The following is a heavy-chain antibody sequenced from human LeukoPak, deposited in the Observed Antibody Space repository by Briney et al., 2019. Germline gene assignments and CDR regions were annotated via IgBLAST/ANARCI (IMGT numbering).Heavy chain of an antibody. CDR1: GFTFSSYS. CDR3: ARRLFWYFDL. V-gene: IGHV3-48*01. J-gene: IGHJ2*01. CDR2: ISGDSGTI. D-gene: IGHD4/OR15-4a*01. Sequence: PGGSLRLSCAASGFTFSSYSLNWVRQTPGKGLEWVSYISGDSGTIYYADSVKGRFTISRDNAKNSMYLQINSLRTGDTAVYYCARRLFWYFDLWGRGTLLTVSS.